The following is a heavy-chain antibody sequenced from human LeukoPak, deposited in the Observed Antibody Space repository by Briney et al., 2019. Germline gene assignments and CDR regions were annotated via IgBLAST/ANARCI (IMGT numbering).Heavy chain of an antibody. CDR2: IYYSGST. CDR3: AREVAAAVYYFDF. CDR1: GGSISSYY. J-gene: IGHJ4*02. Sequence: SETLSLTCTVSGGSISSYYWSWIRHPPGKGLEWIGYIYYSGSTNYNPSLKSRVTVSVDTSKNQFSLKLSSVTAADTAVYYCAREVAAAVYYFDFWGQGALVTVSS. D-gene: IGHD6-13*01. V-gene: IGHV4-59*12.